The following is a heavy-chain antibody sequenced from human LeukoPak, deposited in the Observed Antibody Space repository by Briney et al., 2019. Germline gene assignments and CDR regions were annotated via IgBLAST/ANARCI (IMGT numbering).Heavy chain of an antibody. V-gene: IGHV1-2*02. CDR1: GYTFTGYY. CDR2: INPNSGGT. D-gene: IGHD2/OR15-2a*01. CDR3: ARFSMIESGPFDY. Sequence: ASVKVSCKASGYTFTGYYMHWVRQAPGQGLEWMGWINPNSGGTNYAQKLQGRVTMTTDTSTSTAYMELRSLRSDDTAVYYCARFSMIESGPFDYWDQGTLVTVSS. J-gene: IGHJ4*02.